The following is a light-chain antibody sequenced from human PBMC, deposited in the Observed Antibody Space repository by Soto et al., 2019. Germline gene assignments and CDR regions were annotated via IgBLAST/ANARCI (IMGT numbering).Light chain of an antibody. CDR1: SSEVGGYNY. CDR2: DVS. V-gene: IGLV2-14*03. CDR3: SSYTSTSTLVI. J-gene: IGLJ2*01. Sequence: QSVLTQPASVSGSPGQSITISCTGTSSEVGGYNYVAWYQHHPGKAPKVMIYDVSNRPSGVSNRFSGSKSGNTASLTISGLQAEDEADYYCSSYTSTSTLVIFGGGTKLTVL.